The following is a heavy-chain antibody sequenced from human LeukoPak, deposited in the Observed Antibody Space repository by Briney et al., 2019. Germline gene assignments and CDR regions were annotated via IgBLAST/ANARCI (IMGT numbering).Heavy chain of an antibody. J-gene: IGHJ1*01. CDR3: AKDLMRDRWFGES. CDR1: GFTFRTYS. Sequence: GSLRLSCAASGFTFRTYSMNWVRQAPGKGLEWVAFIRYDGSNKYYADSVKGRFTISRDTSRNTLYLQMNSLRAEDTAVYYCAKDLMRDRWFGESWGQGTLVTVSS. CDR2: IRYDGSNK. V-gene: IGHV3-30*02. D-gene: IGHD3-10*01.